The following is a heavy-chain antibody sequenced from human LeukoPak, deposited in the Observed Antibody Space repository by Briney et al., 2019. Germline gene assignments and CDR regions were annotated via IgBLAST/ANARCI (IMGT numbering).Heavy chain of an antibody. D-gene: IGHD3-22*01. CDR1: GFTFSSYA. CDR2: ISGSGGST. J-gene: IGHJ4*02. Sequence: GGSLRLSCAASGFTFSSYAMSWVRQAPGKGLEWVSAISGSGGSTYYADSVKGRFTISRDNSKNTLYLQMNSLKTEDTAVYYCTTWGYYDSSGFDYWGQGTLVTVSS. CDR3: TTWGYYDSSGFDY. V-gene: IGHV3-23*01.